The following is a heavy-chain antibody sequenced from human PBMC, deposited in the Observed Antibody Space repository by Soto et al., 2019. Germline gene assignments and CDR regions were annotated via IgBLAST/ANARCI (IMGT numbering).Heavy chain of an antibody. CDR2: IYSGGST. CDR3: ARVSSVRYFDY. CDR1: GFTVSSNY. D-gene: IGHD4-17*01. J-gene: IGHJ4*02. V-gene: IGHV3-66*01. Sequence: GGSLRLSCAASGFTVSSNYMSWVRQAPGKGLEWVSVIYSGGSTYYADSVKGRFTISRDNSKNTLYLQMNSLRAEDTAVYYCARVSSVRYFDYWGQGTLVTVSS.